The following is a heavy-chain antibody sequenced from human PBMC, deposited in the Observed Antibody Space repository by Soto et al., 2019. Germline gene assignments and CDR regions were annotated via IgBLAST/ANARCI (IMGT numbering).Heavy chain of an antibody. D-gene: IGHD2-2*01. V-gene: IGHV1-18*04. CDR1: GYTFTSYG. J-gene: IGHJ6*02. Sequence: ASVKVSCKASGYTFTSYGISWVRQAPGQGLEWMGWISAYNGNTNYAQKLQGRVTMTTDTSTSTAYMELRSLRSDDTAVYYCASFEAAIDYYGMDAWGQGTTVTVSS. CDR2: ISAYNGNT. CDR3: ASFEAAIDYYGMDA.